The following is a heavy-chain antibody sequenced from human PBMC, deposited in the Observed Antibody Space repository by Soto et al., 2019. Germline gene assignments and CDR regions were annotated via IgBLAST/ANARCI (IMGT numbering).Heavy chain of an antibody. CDR3: ARGLQDSSSWRNFGLKGLYFQH. J-gene: IGHJ1*01. D-gene: IGHD6-13*01. CDR1: GGSFSGYY. V-gene: IGHV4-34*01. CDR2: INHSGST. Sequence: SETLSLTCAVYGGSFSGYYWSWIRQPPGKGLEWIGEINHSGSTNYNPSLKSRVTISVDTSKNQFSLKLSSVTAADTAVYYCARGLQDSSSWRNFGLKGLYFQHWGQGTLVTVSS.